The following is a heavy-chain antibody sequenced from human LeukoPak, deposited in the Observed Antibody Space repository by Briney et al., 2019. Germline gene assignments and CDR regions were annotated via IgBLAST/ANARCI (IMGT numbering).Heavy chain of an antibody. D-gene: IGHD6-19*01. CDR2: IYGGGRGT. CDR3: AKRGVAGTEYYFDY. Sequence: GGSRRLSCAASGFTFSIYAMTWVRQAPGKGLEWVSTIYGGGRGTYYADSVKGRFTLSRDDFKNTVYLQMNSLRAEDTALYYCAKRGVAGTEYYFDYWGQGTLVAVSS. J-gene: IGHJ4*02. V-gene: IGHV3-23*01. CDR1: GFTFSIYA.